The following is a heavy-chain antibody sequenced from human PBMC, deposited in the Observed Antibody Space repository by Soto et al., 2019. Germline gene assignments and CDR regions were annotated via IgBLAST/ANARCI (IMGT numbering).Heavy chain of an antibody. D-gene: IGHD6-13*01. J-gene: IGHJ5*02. V-gene: IGHV1-69*02. CDR2: IIPILGIA. Sequence: QVQLVQSGAEVKKPGSSVKVSCKASGGTFSSYTISWVRQAPGQGLEWLGRIIPILGIANYAQKFQGRVTITADKSTSTAYMELSSLRSEDTAVYYCARVWNEHSRSWYEGWFDPWGQGTLVTVSS. CDR3: ARVWNEHSRSWYEGWFDP. CDR1: GGTFSSYT.